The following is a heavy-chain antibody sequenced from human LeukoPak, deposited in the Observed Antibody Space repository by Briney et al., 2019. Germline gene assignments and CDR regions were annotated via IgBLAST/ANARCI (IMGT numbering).Heavy chain of an antibody. CDR2: TIPMFGSA. D-gene: IGHD1-26*01. CDR1: GDIFYRYS. CDR3: ARVGRSRGALPNPNHYLDV. Sequence: GASVGASCSAAGDIFYRYSISWVRQAPGEGLGWGGDTIPMFGSANYAETLQGRVTITTDHSTSTAFLELSSLSSEDTAVYYCARVGRSRGALPNPNHYLDVWGKGTTVNVSS. J-gene: IGHJ6*03. V-gene: IGHV1-69*05.